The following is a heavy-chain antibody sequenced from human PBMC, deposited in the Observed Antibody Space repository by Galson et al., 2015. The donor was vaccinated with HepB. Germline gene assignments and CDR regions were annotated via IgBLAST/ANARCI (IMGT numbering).Heavy chain of an antibody. CDR1: GYTLTELS. Sequence: SVKVSCKVSGYTLTELSMHWVRQAPGKGLEWMGGFDPEDGETIYAQKFQGRVTMTEDTSTDTAYMELSSLRSEDTAVYYCATNQLWVRGGWFDPWGQGTLVTVSS. V-gene: IGHV1-24*01. J-gene: IGHJ5*02. D-gene: IGHD3-10*01. CDR3: ATNQLWVRGGWFDP. CDR2: FDPEDGET.